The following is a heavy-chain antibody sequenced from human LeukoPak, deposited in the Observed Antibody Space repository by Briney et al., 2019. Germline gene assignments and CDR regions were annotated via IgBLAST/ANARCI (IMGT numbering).Heavy chain of an antibody. CDR1: GGSFSGYY. CDR2: INHSGST. J-gene: IGHJ4*02. V-gene: IGHV4-34*01. CDR3: ARLIAVAGAVDY. Sequence: PSETLSLTCAVYGGSFSGYYWGWIRQPPGKGLEWIGEINHSGSTNYNPSLKSRVTISVDTSKNQFSLKLSSVTAAETAVYYCARLIAVAGAVDYWGQGTLVTVSS. D-gene: IGHD6-19*01.